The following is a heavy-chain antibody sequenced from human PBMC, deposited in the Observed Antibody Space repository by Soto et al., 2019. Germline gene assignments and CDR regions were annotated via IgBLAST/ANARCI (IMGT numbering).Heavy chain of an antibody. CDR2: IIPIFGTA. J-gene: IGHJ6*02. CDR3: ARVFYWNDVRYGMDV. D-gene: IGHD1-1*01. Sequence: SVKVSFKASGGTFSSYAISWLRQAPGQGLEWMGGIIPIFGTANYAQKFQGRVTITADESTSTAYMELSSLRSEDTAVYYCARVFYWNDVRYGMDVWGQGTTVTVSS. CDR1: GGTFSSYA. V-gene: IGHV1-69*13.